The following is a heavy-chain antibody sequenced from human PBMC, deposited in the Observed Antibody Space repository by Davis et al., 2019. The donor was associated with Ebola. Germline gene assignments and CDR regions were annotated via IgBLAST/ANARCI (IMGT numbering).Heavy chain of an antibody. Sequence: PGRSLRLSCATSGFTFSGLGMYWARQAPGKGLEWVAFIQYDGSNQYYADSVKGRFAISRDNSKNTLYLQMHSLRPEDTAVYYCATWSYAILSTDYWGQGTLVSVSS. V-gene: IGHV3-30*02. D-gene: IGHD2-8*01. CDR3: ATWSYAILSTDY. CDR1: GFTFSGLG. J-gene: IGHJ4*02. CDR2: IQYDGSNQ.